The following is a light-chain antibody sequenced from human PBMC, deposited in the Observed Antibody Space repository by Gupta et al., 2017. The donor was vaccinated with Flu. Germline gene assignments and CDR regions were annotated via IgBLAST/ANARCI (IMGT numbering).Light chain of an antibody. V-gene: IGKV1-39*01. J-gene: IGKJ1*01. CDR2: AAS. CDR3: QQSDNIPGT. Sequence: DIQMTQSPSSLSASVGDRVTITCRASQSISNYLNWYQQKPGKAPKFLIYAASSLQSGVPSRFSGSGSRTDFTLTISRLQPEYFATYYWQQSDNIPGTFGQGTKVEI. CDR1: QSISNY.